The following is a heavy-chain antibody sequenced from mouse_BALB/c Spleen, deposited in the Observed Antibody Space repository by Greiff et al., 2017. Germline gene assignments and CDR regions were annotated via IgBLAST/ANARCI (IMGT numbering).Heavy chain of an antibody. J-gene: IGHJ4*01. CDR1: GYTFTSYT. Sequence: QVHVKQSGAELARPGASVKMSCKASGYTFTSYTMHWVKQRPGQGLEWIGYINPSSGYTNYNQKFKDKATLTADKSSSTAYMQLSSLTSEDSAVYYCARDWVYYAMDYWGQGTSVTVSS. D-gene: IGHD4-1*01. V-gene: IGHV1-4*01. CDR3: ARDWVYYAMDY. CDR2: INPSSGYT.